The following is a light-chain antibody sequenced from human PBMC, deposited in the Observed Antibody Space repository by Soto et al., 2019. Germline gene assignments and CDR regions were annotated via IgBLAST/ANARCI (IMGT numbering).Light chain of an antibody. V-gene: IGKV1-33*01. CDR1: HAISNY. Sequence: DVQMTQSPSSLSASVGDRVTITCRASHAISNYLNWYQQKPGKAPKLLIYDVSNLETGVPPRFSGSGSGTDFTFTISSLQPEDIATYYCQQYDDLSLFTFGPGTTVEIK. J-gene: IGKJ3*01. CDR3: QQYDDLSLFT. CDR2: DVS.